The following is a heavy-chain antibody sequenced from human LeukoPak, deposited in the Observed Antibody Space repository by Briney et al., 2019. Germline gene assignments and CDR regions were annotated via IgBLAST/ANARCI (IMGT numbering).Heavy chain of an antibody. J-gene: IGHJ3*02. D-gene: IGHD1-14*01. V-gene: IGHV3-74*01. Sequence: GGSLRLSCAAYGFTFSGYWMHWVRQVPGKGLVWVSRINSDGSSTSYADSVKGRFTISRDNAKNTLYVQMNSLRAEDTAVYYCSTGSVHAFDSWGRGTMVTVSS. CDR2: INSDGSST. CDR1: GFTFSGYW. CDR3: STGSVHAFDS.